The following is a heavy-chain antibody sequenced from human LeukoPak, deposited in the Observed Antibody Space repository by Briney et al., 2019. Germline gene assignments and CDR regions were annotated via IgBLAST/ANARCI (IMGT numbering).Heavy chain of an antibody. J-gene: IGHJ4*02. D-gene: IGHD6-13*01. CDR2: IYYSGST. V-gene: IGHV4-39*07. CDR3: ARESQDRSNSYDY. Sequence: PSETLSLTCTVSGGSISSSSYYWGWIRQPPGKGLEWIGSIYYSGSTYYNPSLKSRVTISVDTSKNQFSLKLSSVTAADTAVYYCARESQDRSNSYDYWGQGTLVTVSS. CDR1: GGSISSSSYY.